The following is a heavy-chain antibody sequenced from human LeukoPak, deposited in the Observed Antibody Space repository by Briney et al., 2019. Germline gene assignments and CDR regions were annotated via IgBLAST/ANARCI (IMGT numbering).Heavy chain of an antibody. Sequence: SVTVSCKASVYTFTSHYMHWVRQPPGQGLEWMGIINPSGGSTSYAQKFQGRVTMTRDTSTSTVYMELSSLRSEDTAVYYCARDLSYCSSTSCFYDYWGQGTLVTVSS. CDR1: VYTFTSHY. D-gene: IGHD2-2*01. V-gene: IGHV1-46*01. CDR3: ARDLSYCSSTSCFYDY. J-gene: IGHJ4*02. CDR2: INPSGGST.